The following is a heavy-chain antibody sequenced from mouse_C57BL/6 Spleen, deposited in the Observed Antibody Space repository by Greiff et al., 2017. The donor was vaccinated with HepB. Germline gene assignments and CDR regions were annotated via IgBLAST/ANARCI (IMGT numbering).Heavy chain of an antibody. V-gene: IGHV5-17*01. CDR2: ISSGSSTI. CDR3: ARGYCRAPGY. CDR1: GFTFSDYG. Sequence: EVMLVESGGGLVKPGGSLKLSCAASGFTFSDYGMHWVRQAPEKGLEWVAYISSGSSTIYYADTVKGRFTISRDNAKNTLFLQMTSLRSADTAMYYCARGYCRAPGYWGQGTTLTVSS. D-gene: IGHD1-2*01. J-gene: IGHJ2*01.